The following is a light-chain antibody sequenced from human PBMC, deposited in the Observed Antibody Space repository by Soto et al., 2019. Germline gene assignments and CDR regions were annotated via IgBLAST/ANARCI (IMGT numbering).Light chain of an antibody. CDR2: EGN. V-gene: IGLV2-23*01. CDR3: CSYAVSTTL. J-gene: IGLJ2*01. CDR1: SSDVGSYNL. Sequence: QSVLTQPASVSGFPGQSITVSCTGTSSDVGSYNLVSWYQQYPGKAPRLMIFEGNKRPSGVSNRFSGSKSGNTASLTISGLQAEDEADYYCCSYAVSTTLFGGGTKLTVL.